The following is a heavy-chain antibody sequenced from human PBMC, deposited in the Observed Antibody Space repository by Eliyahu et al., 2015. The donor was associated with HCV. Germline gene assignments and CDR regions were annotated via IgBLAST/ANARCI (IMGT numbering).Heavy chain of an antibody. V-gene: IGHV3-30*18. CDR2: ISYDGSNK. Sequence: QVQLVESGGGVVQPGRSLRLSCAASGFTFSSYGMHWVRQAPGKGLEWVAVISYDGSNKYYADSVKGRFTISRDNSKNTLYLQMNSLRAEDTAVYYCAKDPSVSGYDFFWYFDLWGRGTLVTVSS. CDR1: GFTFSSYG. J-gene: IGHJ2*01. D-gene: IGHD5-12*01. CDR3: AKDPSVSGYDFFWYFDL.